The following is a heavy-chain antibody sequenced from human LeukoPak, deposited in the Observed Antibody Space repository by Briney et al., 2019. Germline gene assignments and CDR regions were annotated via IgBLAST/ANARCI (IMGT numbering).Heavy chain of an antibody. CDR1: GFTFSSYG. CDR3: AKDGGSYQFDS. D-gene: IGHD1-26*01. CDR2: ISGSGGKT. V-gene: IGHV3-23*01. J-gene: IGHJ4*02. Sequence: GGSLRLSCVASGFTFSSYGMSWVRQAPGKGPEWVSAISGSGGKTYNADSVKGRFTISRDNSRKTLYLQMNSLRAEDTAVYYCAKDGGSYQFDSWGQGTLVTVSS.